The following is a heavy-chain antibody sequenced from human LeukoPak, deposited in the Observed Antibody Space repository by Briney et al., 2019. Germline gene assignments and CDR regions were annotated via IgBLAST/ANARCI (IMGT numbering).Heavy chain of an antibody. D-gene: IGHD6-25*01. J-gene: IGHJ4*02. Sequence: SETLSLTCTVSGDSISRSTYYWAWIRQPPGKGLEWIGSVYYGRSPYFNLSLESRATISVDTSKNHFSLKMSSVTAADTAVYYCARSSGTGTFSYWGQGTLVTVSS. CDR3: ARSSGTGTFSY. CDR1: GDSISRSTYY. CDR2: VYYGRSP. V-gene: IGHV4-39*02.